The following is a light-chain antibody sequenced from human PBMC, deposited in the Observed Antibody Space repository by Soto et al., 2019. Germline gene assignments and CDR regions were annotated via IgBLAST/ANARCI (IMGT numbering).Light chain of an antibody. CDR2: DDI. J-gene: IGLJ1*01. Sequence: QSVLTQPPSVSAAPGQKVTISCSGTTSSVANNFVSWYQQFPGKAPKLLIYDDIRRPSGIPDRFSGSKSGTSATLGITGFQTGDEADYYCGSWDSSLSAYVFGTGTKVTVL. CDR3: GSWDSSLSAYV. V-gene: IGLV1-51*01. CDR1: TSSVANNF.